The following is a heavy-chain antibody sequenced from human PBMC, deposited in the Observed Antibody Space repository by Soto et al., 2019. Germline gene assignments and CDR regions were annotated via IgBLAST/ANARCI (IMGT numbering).Heavy chain of an antibody. CDR2: ISGSGGST. CDR3: AKDSLDYGGQFAY. CDR1: EVTSIGYA. J-gene: IGHJ4*02. V-gene: IGHV3-23*01. D-gene: IGHD4-17*01. Sequence: CRVGEVTSIGYARSRVRKTTGKGLEWVSAISGSGGSTYYADSVKGRFTISRDNSKNTLYLQMNSLRAEDTAVYYCAKDSLDYGGQFAYWGQGTLVPVSS.